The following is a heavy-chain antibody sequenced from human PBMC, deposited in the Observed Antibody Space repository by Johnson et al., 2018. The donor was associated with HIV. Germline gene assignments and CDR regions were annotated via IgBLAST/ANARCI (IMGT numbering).Heavy chain of an antibody. CDR1: GFTFDDYG. J-gene: IGHJ3*02. CDR3: AKDRTSAQSAFDI. CDR2: ISGSGGST. Sequence: VQLVESGGGLVRPGGSLRLSCAASGFTFDDYGMSWVRQAPGKGLEWVSAISGSGGSTYYADSVKGRFTISRDNSKNTLCLQMNSLRAEDTAVYYCAKDRTSAQSAFDIWGQGTMVTVSS. D-gene: IGHD1-1*01. V-gene: IGHV3-23*04.